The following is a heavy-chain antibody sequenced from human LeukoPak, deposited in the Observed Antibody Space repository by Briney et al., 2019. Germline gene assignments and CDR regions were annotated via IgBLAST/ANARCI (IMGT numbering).Heavy chain of an antibody. V-gene: IGHV1-24*01. J-gene: IGHJ4*02. CDR1: GYTLAELS. CDR3: ATEGITMITFDY. D-gene: IGHD3-22*01. Sequence: ASVKVSCKVSGYTLAELSMHRVRQAPGKGLEWMGGFDPEDGETIYAQKFQGRVTMTEDTSTDTAYMELSSLRSEDTAVYYCATEGITMITFDYWGQGTLVTVSS. CDR2: FDPEDGET.